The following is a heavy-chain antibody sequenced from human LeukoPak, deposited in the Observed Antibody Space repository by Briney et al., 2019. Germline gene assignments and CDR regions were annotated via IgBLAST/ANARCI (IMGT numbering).Heavy chain of an antibody. V-gene: IGHV4-59*08. J-gene: IGHJ4*02. CDR2: IYYSGST. Sequence: SETLSLTCTVSGGSISSYYWSWIRQPPGKGLEWIGYIYYSGSTNYNPSLKSRVTISVDTSKNQFSLKLSSVTAADTAVYYCARHVCFGELSEFDHWGQGTLVTVSS. CDR1: GGSISSYY. D-gene: IGHD3-10*01. CDR3: ARHVCFGELSEFDH.